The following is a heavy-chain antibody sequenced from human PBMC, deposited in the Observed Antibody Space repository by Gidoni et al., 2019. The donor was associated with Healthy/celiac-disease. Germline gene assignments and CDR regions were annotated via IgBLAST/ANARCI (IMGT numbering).Heavy chain of an antibody. J-gene: IGHJ4*02. CDR3: ARRYYYDSSGYVPYFDY. CDR2: IYHSGST. D-gene: IGHD3-22*01. Sequence: QVQLQESGPGLVKPSGTLSLTCAVSGGSISSSNWWSWVRQPPGKGLEWIGEIYHSGSTNYNPSLKSRVTISVDKSKNQFSLKLSSVTAADTAVYYCARRYYYDSSGYVPYFDYWGQGTLVTVSS. CDR1: GGSISSSNW. V-gene: IGHV4-4*02.